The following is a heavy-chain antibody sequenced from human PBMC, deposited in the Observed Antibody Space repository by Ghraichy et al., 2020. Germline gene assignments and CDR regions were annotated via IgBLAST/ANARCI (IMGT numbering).Heavy chain of an antibody. V-gene: IGHV3-7*03. CDR3: VRDNAGDGWYY. D-gene: IGHD6-19*01. J-gene: IGHJ4*02. CDR1: GFIFSNYW. Sequence: GSLRLSCVASGFIFSNYWMSWVRQAPGKGLEWVANIKQDGSEKHYVDSVKGRFTIAKDNAKNSLYPQMNSLRAEDTAVYYCVRDNAGDGWYYWGQGTLVTVSS. CDR2: IKQDGSEK.